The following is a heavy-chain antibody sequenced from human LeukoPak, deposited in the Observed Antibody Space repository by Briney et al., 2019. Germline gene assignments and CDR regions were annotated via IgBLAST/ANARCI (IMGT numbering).Heavy chain of an antibody. D-gene: IGHD1-26*01. V-gene: IGHV1-24*01. J-gene: IGHJ4*02. CDR3: ATDLYSGSYAIDY. CDR2: FDPEDGET. CDR1: GYTLTELS. Sequence: ASVKVSCKVSGYTLTELSMHWVRQAPGKGLEWIGGFDPEDGETIHAQKFQGRVTMTEDTSTDTAYMELSSLRSEDTAVYYCATDLYSGSYAIDYWGQGTLVTVSS.